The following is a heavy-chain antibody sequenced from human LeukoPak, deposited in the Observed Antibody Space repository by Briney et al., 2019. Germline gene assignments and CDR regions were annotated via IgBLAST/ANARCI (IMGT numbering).Heavy chain of an antibody. D-gene: IGHD6-19*01. Sequence: GGSLRLSCAASGFTFRSYAMHWVRQAPGKGLEWVALISYDGSNIYYADSVKGRITISRDNSKNTPYVQMNSLRADDTAVYYCARGAYSSGWTTFDYWGQGTLVTVSS. CDR3: ARGAYSSGWTTFDY. CDR1: GFTFRSYA. J-gene: IGHJ4*02. CDR2: ISYDGSNI. V-gene: IGHV3-30*04.